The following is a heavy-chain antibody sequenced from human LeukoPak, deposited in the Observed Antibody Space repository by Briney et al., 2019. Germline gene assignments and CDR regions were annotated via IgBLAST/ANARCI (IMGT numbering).Heavy chain of an antibody. V-gene: IGHV1-2*02. CDR2: INPNSGGT. J-gene: IGHJ3*02. D-gene: IGHD1-26*01. CDR3: ARASGSRIVYAFDI. CDR1: GYTFTGYY. Sequence: ASVKVSCKASGYTFTGYYMHWVRQAPGQGLEWMGWINPNSGGTNYAQKFQGRVTMTRGTSISTAYMELSRLRSDDTAVYYCARASGSRIVYAFDIWGQGTMVTVSS.